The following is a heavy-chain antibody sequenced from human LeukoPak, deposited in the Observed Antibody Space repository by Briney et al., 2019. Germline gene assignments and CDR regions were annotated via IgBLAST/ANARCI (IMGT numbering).Heavy chain of an antibody. CDR1: GFTFSSYA. V-gene: IGHV3-23*01. CDR2: ISGSGGST. J-gene: IGHJ4*02. D-gene: IGHD3-22*01. CDR3: AKVEGSSGHTRLFDY. Sequence: GGSLRLSCAASGFTFSSYAMSWVRQAPGKGLEWVPAISGSGGSTYYADSVKGRFTISRDNSKNTLYLQMNSLRAEDTAVYYCAKVEGSSGHTRLFDYWGQGTLVTVSS.